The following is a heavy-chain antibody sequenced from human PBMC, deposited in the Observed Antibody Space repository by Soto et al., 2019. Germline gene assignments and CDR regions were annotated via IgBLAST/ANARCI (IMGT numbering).Heavy chain of an antibody. J-gene: IGHJ5*02. CDR1: GGSISSGGYY. D-gene: IGHD2-15*01. CDR3: ARDSSYCSGGSCYFNWFDP. Sequence: SETLSLTCTVSGGSISSGGYYWSWIGQHPGKGLEWIGYIYYSGRTYYNPSLKSRVTISVDTSKNQFSLKLSYVTAADTAVYYCARDSSYCSGGSCYFNWFDPWGQGTLVTVSS. V-gene: IGHV4-31*03. CDR2: IYYSGRT.